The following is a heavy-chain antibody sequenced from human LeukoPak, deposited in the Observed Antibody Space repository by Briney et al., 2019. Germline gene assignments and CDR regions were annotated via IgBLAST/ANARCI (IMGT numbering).Heavy chain of an antibody. CDR3: ARDQDFWSGYSFDY. J-gene: IGHJ4*02. CDR1: GGSISSYY. V-gene: IGHV4-4*07. CDR2: IYTSGST. D-gene: IGHD3-3*01. Sequence: PSETLSLTCTVSGGSISSYYWSWIRQPAGKGLEWIGRIYTSGSTSYNPPLKSRVTMSVDTSKNQFSLKLSSVTAADTAVYYCARDQDFWSGYSFDYWGQGTLVTVSS.